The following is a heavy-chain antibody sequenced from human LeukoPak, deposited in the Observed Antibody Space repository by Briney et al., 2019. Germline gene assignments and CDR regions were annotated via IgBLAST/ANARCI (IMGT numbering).Heavy chain of an antibody. D-gene: IGHD3-22*01. V-gene: IGHV4-39*07. J-gene: IGHJ4*02. CDR1: GGSISSSSYY. CDR2: IYYSGTT. Sequence: SETLSLTCTVSGGSISSSSYYWAWIRQPPGKGLEWIGSIYYSGTTYYNPSLKSRVTRSVDTSKNQFSLKLSSVTAADTAVYYCARVKYDSSGIDYWGQGTLVTVSS. CDR3: ARVKYDSSGIDY.